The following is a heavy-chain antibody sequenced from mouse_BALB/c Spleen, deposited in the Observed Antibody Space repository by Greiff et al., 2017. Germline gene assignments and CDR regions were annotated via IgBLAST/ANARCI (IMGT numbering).Heavy chain of an antibody. CDR2: ISNGGGST. CDR1: GFTFSSYT. V-gene: IGHV5-12-2*01. Sequence: EVKLVESGGGLVQPGGSLKLSCAASGFTFSSYTMSWVRQTPEKRLEWVAYISNGGGSTYYPDTVKGRFTISRDNAKNTLYLQMSSLKSEDTAMYYCARGNYYWYFDVWGAGTTVTVSS. CDR3: ARGNYYWYFDV. J-gene: IGHJ1*01. D-gene: IGHD1-3*01.